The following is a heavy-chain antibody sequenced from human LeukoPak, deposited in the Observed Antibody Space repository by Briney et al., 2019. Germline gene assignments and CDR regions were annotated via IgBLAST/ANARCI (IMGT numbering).Heavy chain of an antibody. Sequence: ASVKVSCKASGYTFTSYGISCVRQAPGQGLEWMGWISAYNGNTNYAQKLQGRVTMTTDTSTSTAYMELRSLRSDDTAVYYCARDCSSTSCYLPDYYYYGMDVWGQGTTVTVSS. V-gene: IGHV1-18*01. CDR1: GYTFTSYG. D-gene: IGHD2-2*01. J-gene: IGHJ6*02. CDR3: ARDCSSTSCYLPDYYYYGMDV. CDR2: ISAYNGNT.